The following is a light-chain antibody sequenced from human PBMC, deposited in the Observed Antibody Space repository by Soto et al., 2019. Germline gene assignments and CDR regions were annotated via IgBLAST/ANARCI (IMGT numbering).Light chain of an antibody. V-gene: IGKV3-20*01. CDR3: QQYRSSPKT. Sequence: EIVLTQSPGTLSLSPGERATLSCRASQSVSNSYLAWYQQKPGQAPRLLIYGASSRATGIPDRFSGSGSGSDVTLTISRLEPEDFAVYYCQQYRSSPKTFGQGTKVEIK. CDR2: GAS. CDR1: QSVSNSY. J-gene: IGKJ1*01.